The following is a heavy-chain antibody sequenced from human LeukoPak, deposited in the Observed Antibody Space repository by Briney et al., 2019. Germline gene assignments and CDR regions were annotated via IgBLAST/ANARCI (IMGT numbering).Heavy chain of an antibody. CDR2: IYYTGT. V-gene: IGHV4-59*02. CDR1: GGSVTDCY. J-gene: IGHJ4*02. Sequence: PSETLSLTCTVSGGSVTDCYWSWIRQSPGRGLEWIGYIYYTGTSYNPSLNSRVPIAADTSKKQFSMKLLSVTAADTAVYYCESRKLGNDYWRQGTMATVSS. D-gene: IGHD7-27*01. CDR3: ESRKLGNDY.